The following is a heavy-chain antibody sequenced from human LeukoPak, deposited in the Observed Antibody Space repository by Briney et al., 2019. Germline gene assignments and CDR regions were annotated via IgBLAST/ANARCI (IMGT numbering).Heavy chain of an antibody. CDR2: INLNTGGT. V-gene: IGHV1-2*02. CDR1: GYTFTGSY. Sequence: ASVKVSCKASGYTFTGSYMHWVRQAPGQGLEWMACINLNTGGTEFAQKFQGRVTMTRDTSISTAYMELSSLRSDDTAVYYCARDPIRGDGYNLDYWGQGTLVTVSS. J-gene: IGHJ4*02. CDR3: ARDPIRGDGYNLDY. D-gene: IGHD5-24*01.